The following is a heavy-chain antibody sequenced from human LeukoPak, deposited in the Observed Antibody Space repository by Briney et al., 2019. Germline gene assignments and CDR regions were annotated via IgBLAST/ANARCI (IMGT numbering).Heavy chain of an antibody. Sequence: GGSLRLSCTASGFTFTNCAMSWVRQSPGKGLAWVSAISGSGSSKYYADSVKGRFTISRDNSKNTLYLQMNSLRGEDMAVYYCAKDRNHMTGDFDYWGQGTLVAVSS. CDR2: ISGSGSSK. CDR3: AKDRNHMTGDFDY. CDR1: GFTFTNCA. D-gene: IGHD1-14*01. V-gene: IGHV3-23*01. J-gene: IGHJ4*02.